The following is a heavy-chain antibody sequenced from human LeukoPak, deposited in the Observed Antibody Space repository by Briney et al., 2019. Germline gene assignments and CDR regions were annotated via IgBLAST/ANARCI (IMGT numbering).Heavy chain of an antibody. CDR1: GFTFDDYA. J-gene: IGHJ3*02. CDR3: AKGDMVRGVIITDAFDI. D-gene: IGHD3-10*01. Sequence: GGSLRLSCAASGFTFDDYAMHWVRQAPGKGLEWVSGISWNSGSIGYADSVKGRFTISRDNAKNSLYLQMNSLRAEDTALYYCAKGDMVRGVIITDAFDIWGQGTMVTVSS. CDR2: ISWNSGSI. V-gene: IGHV3-9*01.